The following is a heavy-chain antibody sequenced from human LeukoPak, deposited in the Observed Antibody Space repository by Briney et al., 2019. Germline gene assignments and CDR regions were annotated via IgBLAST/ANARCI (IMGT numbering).Heavy chain of an antibody. CDR1: GDSVSSNSVA. V-gene: IGHV6-1*01. CDR3: ARAGEYDNLWGSYRLTDYFDY. D-gene: IGHD3-16*02. Sequence: SQTLSLTCVISGDSVSSNSVAWNWIRQSPSRGLEWLGRTYYRSKWNNDYAVSVRSRISIIPDTSKNQFSLQLNSVTPEDTAVYYCARAGEYDNLWGSYRLTDYFDYWGQGMLVTVSS. J-gene: IGHJ4*02. CDR2: TYYRSKWNN.